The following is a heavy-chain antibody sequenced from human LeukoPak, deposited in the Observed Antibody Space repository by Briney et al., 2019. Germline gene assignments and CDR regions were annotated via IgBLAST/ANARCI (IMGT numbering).Heavy chain of an antibody. CDR2: IYYSGST. D-gene: IGHD5-18*01. CDR1: GGSISSYY. J-gene: IGHJ3*02. CDR3: ARYTAMVAFHARGFDI. V-gene: IGHV4-59*01. Sequence: SETLSLTCTVSGGSISSYYWSWIRQPPGNGLEWIGYIYYSGSTNYNPSLKSRVTISVDTSKNQFSLKLSSVTAADTAVYYCARYTAMVAFHARGFDIWGQGTMVTVSS.